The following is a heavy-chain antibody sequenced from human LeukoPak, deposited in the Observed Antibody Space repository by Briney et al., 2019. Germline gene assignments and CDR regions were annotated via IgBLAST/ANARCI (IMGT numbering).Heavy chain of an antibody. V-gene: IGHV4-4*07. CDR1: GGSISSYY. D-gene: IGHD6-6*01. CDR3: ARERWGAYSSSHRSPDFDY. CDR2: IYTSGST. J-gene: IGHJ4*02. Sequence: SETLSLTCTVSGGSISSYYWSWIRQPAGKGLEWIGRIYTSGSTNYNPSLKSRVTISVDTSKNQFSLKLSSVTAADTAVYYCARERWGAYSSSHRSPDFDYWGQGTLVTVSS.